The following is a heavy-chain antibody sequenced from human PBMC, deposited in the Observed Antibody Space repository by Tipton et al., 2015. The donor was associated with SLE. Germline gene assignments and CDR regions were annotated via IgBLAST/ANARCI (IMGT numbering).Heavy chain of an antibody. V-gene: IGHV4-39*07. D-gene: IGHD4-17*01. CDR3: ARQEGGDRAGY. Sequence: LRLSCTVSGGSISGSSYYWGWIRQPPGKGLEWIGSIYYSGSTYYNPSLKSRVTISVDTSKNQFSLKLSSVTAADTAVYYCARQEGGDRAGYWGQGTLVTVSS. CDR2: IYYSGST. CDR1: GGSISGSSYY. J-gene: IGHJ4*02.